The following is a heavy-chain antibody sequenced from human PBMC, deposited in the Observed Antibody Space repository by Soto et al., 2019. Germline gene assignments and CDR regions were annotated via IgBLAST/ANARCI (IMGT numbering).Heavy chain of an antibody. Sequence: ASVKVSCKASGYTFTSYAMHWVRQAPGQRLEWMGWINAGNGNTKYSQKFQGRVTITRDTSASTAYMELSSLRSEDTAVYYCARTATGYCSSTSCYAGTGYYFDYWGQGTLVTVSS. J-gene: IGHJ4*02. CDR1: GYTFTSYA. D-gene: IGHD2-2*01. CDR2: INAGNGNT. V-gene: IGHV1-3*01. CDR3: ARTATGYCSSTSCYAGTGYYFDY.